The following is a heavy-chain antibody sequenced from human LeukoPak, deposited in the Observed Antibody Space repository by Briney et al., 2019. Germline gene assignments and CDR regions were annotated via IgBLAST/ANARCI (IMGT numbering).Heavy chain of an antibody. Sequence: PSETLSLTCAVYGGSFSGYYWSWIRQPPGKGLEWIGEINHSGSTNYNPSLKSRVTISVDTSKNQFSLKLSSVTAADTAVYYCARGGRYCSSTSCLKAFDYWGQGTLVTVSS. CDR3: ARGGRYCSSTSCLKAFDY. CDR1: GGSFSGYY. J-gene: IGHJ4*02. V-gene: IGHV4-34*01. D-gene: IGHD2-2*01. CDR2: INHSGST.